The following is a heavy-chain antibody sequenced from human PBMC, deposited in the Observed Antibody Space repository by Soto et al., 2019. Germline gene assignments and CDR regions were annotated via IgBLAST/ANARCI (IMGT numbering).Heavy chain of an antibody. D-gene: IGHD3-3*01. Sequence: QVPLVQSGAEVKKPGASVKVSCKASGYTFTSYGISWVRQAPGQGLEWMGWISAYNGNTNYAQKLQGRVTMTTDTSTRTAYMELRSLRSDDTAVYYCARGWGQPDVDYDFWSGYYAWGQGTLVTVSS. J-gene: IGHJ4*02. V-gene: IGHV1-18*01. CDR3: ARGWGQPDVDYDFWSGYYA. CDR1: GYTFTSYG. CDR2: ISAYNGNT.